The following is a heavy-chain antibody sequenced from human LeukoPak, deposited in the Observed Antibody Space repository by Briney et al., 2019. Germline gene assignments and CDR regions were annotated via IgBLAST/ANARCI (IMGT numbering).Heavy chain of an antibody. J-gene: IGHJ4*02. D-gene: IGHD6-19*01. V-gene: IGHV4-59*08. Sequence: SETLSLTCTVSGGSIRSYYWSWIRQPPGKGLEWIGHIYSGSPKYNPSLESRVTISVDTSKNQFSLKLSSVTAADTAVYYCARHRGSSGRYYFDYWGQGTLVTVSS. CDR1: GGSIRSYY. CDR3: ARHRGSSGRYYFDY. CDR2: IYSGSP.